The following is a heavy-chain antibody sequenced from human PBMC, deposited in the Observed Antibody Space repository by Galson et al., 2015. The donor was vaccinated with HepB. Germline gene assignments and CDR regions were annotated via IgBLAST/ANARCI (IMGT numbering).Heavy chain of an antibody. V-gene: IGHV3-7*03. Sequence: KYYVDSVKGRFTISRDNAKNSLYLQMNSLRAEDTAVYYCARDMPVGIAVAGTLFGYFQHWGQGTLVTVSS. CDR3: ARDMPVGIAVAGTLFGYFQH. CDR2: K. J-gene: IGHJ1*01. D-gene: IGHD6-19*01.